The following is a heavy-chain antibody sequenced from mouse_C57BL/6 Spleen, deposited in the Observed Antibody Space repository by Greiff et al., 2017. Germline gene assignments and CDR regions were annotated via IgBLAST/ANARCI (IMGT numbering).Heavy chain of an antibody. V-gene: IGHV1-82*01. D-gene: IGHD2-4*01. Sequence: VQLQESGPELVKPGASVKISCKASGYAFSSSWMNWVKQRPGKGLEWIGRIYPGDGDTNYNGKFKGKATLTADKSSSTAYMQLSSLTSEDSAVYFCAREEDYDAWFAYWGQGTLVTVSA. CDR2: IYPGDGDT. CDR3: AREEDYDAWFAY. CDR1: GYAFSSSW. J-gene: IGHJ3*01.